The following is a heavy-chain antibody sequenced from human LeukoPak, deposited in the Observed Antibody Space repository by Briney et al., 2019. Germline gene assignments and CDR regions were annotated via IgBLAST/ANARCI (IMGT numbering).Heavy chain of an antibody. CDR2: ISTSSSYI. J-gene: IGHJ4*02. Sequence: GSLRHSCASSGFTVGSYSINWVRQAPGRGLEWVSSISTSSSYIYYADSVKGRFTISRDNAKNSLYLQMNSLRVEDTAVYYCARPSNEGQWLVGQGVDYWGQGTLVTVSS. CDR3: ARPSNEGQWLVGQGVDY. D-gene: IGHD6-19*01. V-gene: IGHV3-21*01. CDR1: GFTVGSYS.